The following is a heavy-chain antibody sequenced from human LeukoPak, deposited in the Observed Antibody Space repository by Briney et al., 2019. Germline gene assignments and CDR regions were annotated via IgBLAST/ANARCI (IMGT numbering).Heavy chain of an antibody. CDR3: ARVVYDSSGPIYYYYGMDV. D-gene: IGHD3-22*01. Sequence: PGGSLRLSCAASGFTFSSYSMNWVRQAPGKGLEWVSSISSSSSYIYYADSVKGRFTISRDNAKNSLYLQMNSLRAEDTAVYYCARVVYDSSGPIYYYYGMDVWGQGTTVTVSS. J-gene: IGHJ6*02. CDR1: GFTFSSYS. V-gene: IGHV3-21*01. CDR2: ISSSSSYI.